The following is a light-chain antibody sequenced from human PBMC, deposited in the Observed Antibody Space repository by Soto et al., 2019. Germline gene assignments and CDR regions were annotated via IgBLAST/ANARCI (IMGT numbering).Light chain of an antibody. CDR3: QQYNSAWT. CDR2: KAS. V-gene: IGKV1-5*03. Sequence: DIQMTQSPSTLSASVGDRVTITCRASQSISSWLAWYQQKPGKAPKLLIYKASSLESGVPSRFSGSGSGTEFTLTISSLQPDDFATYYCQQYNSAWTFGQGTKVELK. J-gene: IGKJ1*01. CDR1: QSISSW.